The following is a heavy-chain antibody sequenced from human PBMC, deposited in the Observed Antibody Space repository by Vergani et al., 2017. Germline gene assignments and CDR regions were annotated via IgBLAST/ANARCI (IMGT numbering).Heavy chain of an antibody. CDR1: GFTFNHYA. CDR3: AKANPRKSGYDNLYYGHAMDV. Sequence: EVQLLESGGDLVQPGGSLRLSCAASGFTFNHYAMNWVRQAPGKGLEWVSGISGSGGSTYYAGSVKGRFTISRDSTKNTLYRQMNILSAGDTAVYYCAKANPRKSGYDNLYYGHAMDVWGQGTTVTVSS. V-gene: IGHV3-23*01. J-gene: IGHJ6*02. CDR2: ISGSGGST. D-gene: IGHD5-12*01.